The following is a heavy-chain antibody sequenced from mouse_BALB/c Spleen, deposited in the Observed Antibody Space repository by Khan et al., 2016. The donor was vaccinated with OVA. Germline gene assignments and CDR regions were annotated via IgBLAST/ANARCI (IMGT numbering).Heavy chain of an antibody. CDR1: GYIFTDYV. CDR2: IYPGSDST. Sequence: QVQLQQSGPELVKPGASVKMSCKASGYIFTDYVMNWVKQRTGQGLEWIGQIYPGSDSTYYNEKFKDKAPLTADRSSSPAYMQLNSLTSEDSAVYVCARGGWDVFAYWGQGTLVTVSA. CDR3: ARGGWDVFAY. V-gene: IGHV1-77*01. D-gene: IGHD4-1*01. J-gene: IGHJ3*01.